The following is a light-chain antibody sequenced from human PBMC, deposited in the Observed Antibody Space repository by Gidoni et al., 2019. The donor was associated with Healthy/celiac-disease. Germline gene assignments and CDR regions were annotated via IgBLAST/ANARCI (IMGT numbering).Light chain of an antibody. CDR1: SLRSYY. CDR3: NSRDSSGNPQGV. V-gene: IGLV3-19*01. J-gene: IGLJ3*02. Sequence: SSELTQAPAVSVALGQTVRITCQGDSLRSYYASWYQQKPGQAPVLVIYGKNNRPSGIPDRFSGSSSGNTASLTITGAQAEDEADYYCNSRDSSGNPQGVFGGGTKLTVL. CDR2: GKN.